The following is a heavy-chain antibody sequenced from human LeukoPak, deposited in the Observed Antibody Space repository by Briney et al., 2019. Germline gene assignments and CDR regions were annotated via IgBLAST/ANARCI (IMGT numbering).Heavy chain of an antibody. CDR2: IYYSGST. V-gene: IGHV4-59*11. Sequence: SETLSLTCTVSGGSISSHYWSWIRQPPGKGLEWIGYIYYSGSTNYNPSLKSRVTISVDTSKNQFSLKLSSVTAADTAVYYCARAQYSSMSYYYYYMGVWGKGTTVTVSS. CDR3: ARAQYSSMSYYYYYMGV. CDR1: GGSISSHY. J-gene: IGHJ6*03. D-gene: IGHD6-6*01.